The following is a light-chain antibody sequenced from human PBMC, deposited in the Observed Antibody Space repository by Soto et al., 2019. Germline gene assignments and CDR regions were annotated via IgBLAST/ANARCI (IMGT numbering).Light chain of an antibody. CDR3: HQYNNWPPFT. CDR1: QTVSSN. Sequence: EVAMTQSPATLSVSPGEIATLSCSASQTVSSNLPWHQHNPGQAPRLLIYGAATRATGIPARFSGSGSGTDFTLTINYLQSEDSPVYCCHQYNNWPPFTSGPGTKVDIK. V-gene: IGKV3-15*01. J-gene: IGKJ3*01. CDR2: GAA.